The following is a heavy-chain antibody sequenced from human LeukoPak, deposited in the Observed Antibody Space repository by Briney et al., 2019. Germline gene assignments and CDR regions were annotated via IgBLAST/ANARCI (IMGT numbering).Heavy chain of an antibody. Sequence: ASVKVSCKASGGTFTSYDIHWVRQATGQGLEWMGWMNPNSGNTGYAQKFQGRVTMTRNTSISTAYMELSSLRSEDTAVYYCARAPILRYFDWFTFPYYYYYGMDVWGQGTTVTVSS. J-gene: IGHJ6*02. V-gene: IGHV1-8*01. CDR3: ARAPILRYFDWFTFPYYYYYGMDV. D-gene: IGHD3-9*01. CDR1: GGTFTSYD. CDR2: MNPNSGNT.